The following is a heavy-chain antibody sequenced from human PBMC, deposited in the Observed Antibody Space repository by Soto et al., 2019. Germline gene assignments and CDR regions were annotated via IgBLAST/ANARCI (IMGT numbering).Heavy chain of an antibody. D-gene: IGHD6-19*01. CDR3: MRDSLGIAVTGTRNSWFDP. Sequence: PGESLKISCKGSGDNFTNYWISWLRLMPGKGMEWMGRIDPSDSYTNYSPSFQGHVTISADKSINTAYLQWSSLKAADTAVYYCMRDSLGIAVTGTRNSWFDPWGQGTLVTVSP. CDR2: IDPSDSYT. J-gene: IGHJ5*02. CDR1: GDNFTNYW. V-gene: IGHV5-10-1*01.